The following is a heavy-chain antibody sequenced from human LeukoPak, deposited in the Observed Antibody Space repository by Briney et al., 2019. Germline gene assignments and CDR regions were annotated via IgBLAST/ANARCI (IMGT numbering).Heavy chain of an antibody. CDR2: AYYTGST. V-gene: IGHV4-39*07. Sequence: SETLSLTCTVSGGSISSSSYHWGWIRQPPGKGLEWIGSAYYTGSTYYNPSLKSRVTISVDTSKNQFSLKLSSVTAADTAVYYCARTLRYCTNGVCEGDYWGQGTLVTVSS. D-gene: IGHD2-8*01. CDR3: ARTLRYCTNGVCEGDY. CDR1: GGSISSSSYH. J-gene: IGHJ4*02.